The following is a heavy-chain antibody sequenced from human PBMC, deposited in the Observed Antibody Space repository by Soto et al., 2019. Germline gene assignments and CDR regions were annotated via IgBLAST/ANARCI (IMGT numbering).Heavy chain of an antibody. Sequence: TLSLTCAVYGGSFSGYYWSWIRQPPGKGLEWIGEINHSGSTNYNPSLKSRVTISVDTSKNQFSLKLSSVTAADTAVYYCASSGGITIFGVVMNYWGQGTLVTVSS. CDR2: INHSGST. V-gene: IGHV4-34*01. D-gene: IGHD3-3*01. CDR1: GGSFSGYY. J-gene: IGHJ4*02. CDR3: ASSGGITIFGVVMNY.